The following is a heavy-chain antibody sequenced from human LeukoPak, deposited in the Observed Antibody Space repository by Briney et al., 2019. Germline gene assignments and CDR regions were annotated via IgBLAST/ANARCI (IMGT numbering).Heavy chain of an antibody. CDR1: GGSISSNTYY. D-gene: IGHD5-12*01. CDR3: ARRREYSSFRDY. CDR2: IYYSGTT. J-gene: IGHJ4*02. V-gene: IGHV4-39*01. Sequence: SETLSLTCTVSGGSISSNTYYWGWIRQPPGKGLEWIGNIYYSGTTSYNPSLKSRVTISVDTSKNQFSLKLSSVTAADTAVYYCARRREYSSFRDYWGQGTLVTVSS.